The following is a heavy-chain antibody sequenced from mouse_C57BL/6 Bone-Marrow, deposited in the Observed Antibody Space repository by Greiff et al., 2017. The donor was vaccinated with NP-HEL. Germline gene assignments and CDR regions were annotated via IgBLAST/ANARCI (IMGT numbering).Heavy chain of an antibody. J-gene: IGHJ2*01. D-gene: IGHD4-1*01. CDR3: ARLPWDQDFDY. CDR2: INPYNGGT. V-gene: IGHV1-19*01. CDR1: GYTFTDYY. Sequence: EVQLVESGPVLVKPGASVKMSCKASGYTFTDYYMNWVKQSHGKSLEWIGVINPYNGGTSYNQKFKGKATLTVDKSSSTAYMELNSLTSEDSAVYYCARLPWDQDFDYWGQGTTLTVSS.